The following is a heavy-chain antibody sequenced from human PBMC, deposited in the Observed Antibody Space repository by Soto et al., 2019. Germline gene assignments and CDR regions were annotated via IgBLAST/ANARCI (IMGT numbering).Heavy chain of an antibody. Sequence: SETLSLTCTVSGGSISRSSFYWGWVRQTPGKGLEWIGNIFYTGSVYHNPSLKSRITISVDTSKNQFSLKLISVTAADTAVYYCARGDIVVVPAANVLYNWFDPWGQGNLVTVSS. CDR3: ARGDIVVVPAANVLYNWFDP. CDR1: GGSISRSSFY. CDR2: IFYTGSV. V-gene: IGHV4-39*07. D-gene: IGHD2-2*01. J-gene: IGHJ5*02.